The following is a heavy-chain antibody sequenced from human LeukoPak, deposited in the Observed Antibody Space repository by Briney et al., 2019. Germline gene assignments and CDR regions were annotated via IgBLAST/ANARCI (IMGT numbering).Heavy chain of an antibody. D-gene: IGHD2-2*01. CDR3: AKGIVVPAAIRPKSRFDY. V-gene: IGHV3-23*01. J-gene: IGHJ4*02. CDR2: ISGSGGST. CDR1: GFTFSSYA. Sequence: GGSLRLSCAASGFTFSSYAMSWVRQAPGKGLEWVSAISGSGGSTYYADSVKGRFTISRDNSKNTLYLQMNSLRAEGTAVYYCAKGIVVPAAIRPKSRFDYWGQGTLVTVSS.